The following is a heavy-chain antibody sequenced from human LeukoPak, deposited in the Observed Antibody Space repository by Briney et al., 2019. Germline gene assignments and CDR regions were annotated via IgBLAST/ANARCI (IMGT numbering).Heavy chain of an antibody. V-gene: IGHV4-39*01. CDR2: IYYSGST. CDR1: GVSISSSSYY. CDR3: ARRFRSGYFDY. J-gene: IGHJ4*02. D-gene: IGHD6-19*01. Sequence: KTSETLSLTCTVSGVSISSSSYYWGWIRQPPGKGLEWIGSIYYSGSTYHNPSLKSRATISVDTSKNQFSLKLSSVTAADTAVYYCARRFRSGYFDYWGQGTLVTVSS.